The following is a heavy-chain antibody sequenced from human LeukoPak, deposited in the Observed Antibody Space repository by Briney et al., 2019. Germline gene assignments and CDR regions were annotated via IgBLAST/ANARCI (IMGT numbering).Heavy chain of an antibody. CDR2: IYYSGST. V-gene: IGHV4-59*01. J-gene: IGHJ4*02. CDR3: ARDKRGYSYGLFDY. Sequence: SETLSLTCTVSGGSISSYYWSWIRQPPGKGLEWIGHIYYSGSTNYNPSLKSRVTISVDTSKNQFSLKLSSVTAADTAVDYCARDKRGYSYGLFDYWGQGTLVTVSS. CDR1: GGSISSYY. D-gene: IGHD5-18*01.